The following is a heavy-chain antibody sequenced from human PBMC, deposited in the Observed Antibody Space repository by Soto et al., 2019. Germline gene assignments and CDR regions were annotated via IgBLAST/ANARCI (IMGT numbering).Heavy chain of an antibody. J-gene: IGHJ3*02. Sequence: HPGGSLRLSCAASGFTFSSYGMHWVRQAPGKGLEWVAVIWYDGSNKYYADSVKGRFTISRDNSKNTLYLQMNSLRAEDTAVYYCARGLRGGATALNAFDIWGQGTMVTVSS. CDR1: GFTFSSYG. V-gene: IGHV3-33*01. CDR3: ARGLRGGATALNAFDI. D-gene: IGHD1-26*01. CDR2: IWYDGSNK.